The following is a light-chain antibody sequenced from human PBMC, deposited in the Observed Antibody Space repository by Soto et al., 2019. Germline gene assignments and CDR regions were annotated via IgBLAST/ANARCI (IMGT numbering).Light chain of an antibody. V-gene: IGKV1-5*01. CDR2: DAS. J-gene: IGKJ2*01. CDR1: ESISGW. Sequence: DIQMTQSPSTLSASVGDRVTISCRASESISGWLAWYQQKPGKAPNLLISDASSLESGVPSRFSGSGSGTEFTLTISGLQPDDFATYYCQQYSSYSSFGQGTKLELK. CDR3: QQYSSYSS.